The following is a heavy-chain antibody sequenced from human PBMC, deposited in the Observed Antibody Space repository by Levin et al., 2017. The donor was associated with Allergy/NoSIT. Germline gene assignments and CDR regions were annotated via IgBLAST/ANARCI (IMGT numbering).Heavy chain of an antibody. Sequence: LSLPCAASGFTFSNSAMHWVRQAPGKGLEWVGVISDDGSSEFYIDSVKGRFTISRDNSKNRLYLQMDSLRAEDTALYYCVREIAEEGTWGQGTLVIVSS. D-gene: IGHD1-1*01. CDR1: GFTFSNSA. CDR3: VREIAEEGT. CDR2: ISDDGSSE. V-gene: IGHV3-30-3*01. J-gene: IGHJ4*02.